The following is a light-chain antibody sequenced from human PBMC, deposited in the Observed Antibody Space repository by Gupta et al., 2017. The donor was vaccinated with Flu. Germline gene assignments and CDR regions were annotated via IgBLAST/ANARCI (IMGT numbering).Light chain of an antibody. V-gene: IGKV3-15*01. Sequence: EIVMTQSPDTLSVSPGETATLSCRASQNVNSDVAWYQQKPGQAPRLLIYGASTRATGVPSSIRGSGSWTEFTLTISSLQSEDSAVYFCQQDNNWPRTFGQGTKVEIK. CDR2: GAS. CDR1: QNVNSD. CDR3: QQDNNWPRT. J-gene: IGKJ1*01.